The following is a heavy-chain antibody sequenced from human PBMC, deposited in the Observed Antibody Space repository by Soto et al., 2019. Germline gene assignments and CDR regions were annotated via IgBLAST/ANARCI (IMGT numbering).Heavy chain of an antibody. J-gene: IGHJ4*02. CDR1: GYTFTGYY. CDR3: ARDYGDPQDEYFDY. CDR2: INPSGGST. Sequence: ASVKVSCKASGYTFTGYYMHWVRQAPGQGLEWMGIINPSGGSTSYAQKFQGRVTITSNTSTSTVYMELSSLRSEDTAVYYSARDYGDPQDEYFDYWGQGTLVTVSS. V-gene: IGHV1-46*01. D-gene: IGHD4-17*01.